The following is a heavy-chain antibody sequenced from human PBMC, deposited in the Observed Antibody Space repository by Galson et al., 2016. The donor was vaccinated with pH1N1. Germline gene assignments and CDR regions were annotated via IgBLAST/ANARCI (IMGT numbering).Heavy chain of an antibody. CDR1: GGTLSSYA. V-gene: IGHV1-69*04. CDR3: ARDREDYWSDYLFDY. J-gene: IGHJ4*02. Sequence: SVKASCKASGGTLSSYAISWVRQAPGQGLEWMGNILPILGIPDYAQKFQDRVKITADKSTNTAYLELSSLRSEDTAVYYCARDREDYWSDYLFDYWGQGTLVTVAS. D-gene: IGHD3-3*01. CDR2: ILPILGIP.